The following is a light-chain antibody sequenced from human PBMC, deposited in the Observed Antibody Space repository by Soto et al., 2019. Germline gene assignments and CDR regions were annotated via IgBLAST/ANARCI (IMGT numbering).Light chain of an antibody. CDR2: GAS. CDR1: QSVSSSY. CDR3: QQYDSSPLT. Sequence: EIVLTQSPGTLSLSPGERATLSCRASQSVSSSYLAWYQQKPGQAPRLLINGASSRATGIPDRFSGSGSGTDFTLTISRLEPEDFAVYYCQQYDSSPLTFGQGTKVEIK. J-gene: IGKJ1*01. V-gene: IGKV3-20*01.